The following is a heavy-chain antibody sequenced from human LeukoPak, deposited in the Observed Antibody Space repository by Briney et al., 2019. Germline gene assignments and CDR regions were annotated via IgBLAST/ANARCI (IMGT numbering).Heavy chain of an antibody. CDR1: GFTFSNAW. J-gene: IGHJ4*02. V-gene: IGHV3-7*01. CDR2: IKQDGSEK. Sequence: GGSLRLSCAASGFTFSNAWMSWVRQAPGKGLEWVANIKQDGSEKYYVYSVKGRFTIARDNAKNSLYLQMSSLRVEDTAVYYCAGENWRVGATTHWGQGTLVTVSS. CDR3: AGENWRVGATTH. D-gene: IGHD1-26*01.